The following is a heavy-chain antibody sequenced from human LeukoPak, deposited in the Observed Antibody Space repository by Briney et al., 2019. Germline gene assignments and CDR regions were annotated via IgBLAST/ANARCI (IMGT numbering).Heavy chain of an antibody. J-gene: IGHJ4*02. V-gene: IGHV1-18*01. CDR1: GYTFTSHG. Sequence: ASVKVSCKASGYTFTSHGISWVRQAPGQGLEWMGWISAYNGNTNYAQKLQGRVTMTTDTSTSTAYMELRSLRSDDTAVYYCARDLAVGATTFFDYWGQGTLVTVSS. CDR3: ARDLAVGATTFFDY. CDR2: ISAYNGNT. D-gene: IGHD1-26*01.